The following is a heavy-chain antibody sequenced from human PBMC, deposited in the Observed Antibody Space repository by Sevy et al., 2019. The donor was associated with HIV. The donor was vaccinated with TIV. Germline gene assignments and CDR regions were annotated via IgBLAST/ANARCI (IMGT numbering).Heavy chain of an antibody. Sequence: SGPTLVNPTQTLTLTCTFSGFSFTTSGVGVGWIRQSPGKAPEWLAVIFWDHDTRYSPSLKSGLTITKDTSKDQVVIRMTNMDPVDTGTYYCAHRGSRGIIITEFDDWGQGTLVTVSS. CDR3: AHRGSRGIIITEFDD. CDR2: IFWDHDT. V-gene: IGHV2-5*02. CDR1: GFSFTTSGVG. J-gene: IGHJ4*02. D-gene: IGHD3-10*01.